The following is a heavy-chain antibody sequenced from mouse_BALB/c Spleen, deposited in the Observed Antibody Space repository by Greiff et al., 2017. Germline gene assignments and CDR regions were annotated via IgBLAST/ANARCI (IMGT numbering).Heavy chain of an antibody. CDR1: GFTFSVFY. D-gene: IGHD6-1*01. Sequence: EVKVVESGGGLVQPGGSLRLSCATSGFTFSVFYMEWVRQPPGKRLEWIAASRNKANDYTTEYSASVKGRFIVSRDTSQSILYLQMNALRAEDTAIYYCARDAGHYYFDYWGQGTTLTVSS. V-gene: IGHV7-1*02. CDR3: ARDAGHYYFDY. CDR2: SRNKANDYTT. J-gene: IGHJ2*01.